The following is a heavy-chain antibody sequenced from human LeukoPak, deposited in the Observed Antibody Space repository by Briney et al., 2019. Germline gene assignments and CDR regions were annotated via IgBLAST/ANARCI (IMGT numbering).Heavy chain of an antibody. CDR2: IYPGDSET. V-gene: IGHV5-51*01. CDR3: ARRDDLFYFDY. CDR1: GYSFTNYW. Sequence: GESLKISCKGSGYSFTNYWIGWVRQMPGKGLEWMGIIYPGDSETRYSPSFQGQVTISADKSISTAYLQWSSLKASDTAMFYCARRDDLFYFDYWGQGTLVTVSS. J-gene: IGHJ4*02. D-gene: IGHD3-3*01.